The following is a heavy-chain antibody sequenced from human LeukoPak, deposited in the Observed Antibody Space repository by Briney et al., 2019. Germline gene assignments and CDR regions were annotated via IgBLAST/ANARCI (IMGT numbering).Heavy chain of an antibody. Sequence: GGSLTLSCAASGFTFSNHDMSWVRQAPGKGLEWVSVIYSGGSPYYADSVKGRFTISRDNSKNTLYLQMNSLRAEDTAVYYCARDLNYYDSSGYGHWGQGTLVTVSS. J-gene: IGHJ4*02. CDR3: ARDLNYYDSSGYGH. V-gene: IGHV3-53*01. CDR2: IYSGGSP. D-gene: IGHD3-22*01. CDR1: GFTFSNHD.